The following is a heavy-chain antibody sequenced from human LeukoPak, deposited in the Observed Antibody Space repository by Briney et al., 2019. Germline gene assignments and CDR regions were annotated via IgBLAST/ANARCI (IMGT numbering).Heavy chain of an antibody. CDR3: AAVGEQLVEIDY. D-gene: IGHD6-13*01. CDR2: IKRDGSEK. J-gene: IGHJ4*02. CDR1: GFTFSSYW. V-gene: IGHV3-7*01. Sequence: GGSLRLSCAASGFTFSSYWMTWVRQAPGKGLEWVANIKRDGSEKHYVDSVKGRFTISRDNAKNSMFLQMNSLRAEDTAVYYCAAVGEQLVEIDYWGQGTLVTVSS.